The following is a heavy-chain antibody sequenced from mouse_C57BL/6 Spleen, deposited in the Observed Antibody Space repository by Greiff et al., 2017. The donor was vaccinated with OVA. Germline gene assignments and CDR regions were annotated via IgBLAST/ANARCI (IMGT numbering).Heavy chain of an antibody. Sequence: QVTLKESGPGILQSSQTLSLTCSFSGFSLSTSGMGVSWIRQPSGKGLEWLAHIYWDDDKRYNPSLKGRLTISKDTSRNQVFLKITSVDTADTATYYCARRDYYGSSHFDYWGQGTTLTVSS. CDR3: ARRDYYGSSHFDY. J-gene: IGHJ2*01. CDR2: IYWDDDK. CDR1: GFSLSTSGMG. V-gene: IGHV8-12*01. D-gene: IGHD1-1*01.